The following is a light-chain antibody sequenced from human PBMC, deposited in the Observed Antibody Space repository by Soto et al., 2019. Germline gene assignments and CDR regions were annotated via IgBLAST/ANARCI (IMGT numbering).Light chain of an antibody. CDR1: QSISNY. CDR3: QQSYSSPRYT. J-gene: IGKJ2*01. Sequence: DIQMTQSPSSLSASVGDRVTITCRASQSISNYLNWYQQRPRKAPKLLISAASSLQSGVPSRFSGSGSGTDFTLTISSLQPEDFATYYCQQSYSSPRYTFGQGTKLEIK. V-gene: IGKV1-39*01. CDR2: AAS.